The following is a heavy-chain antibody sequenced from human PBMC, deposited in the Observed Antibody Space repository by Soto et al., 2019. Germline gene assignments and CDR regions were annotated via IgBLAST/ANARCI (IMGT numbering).Heavy chain of an antibody. D-gene: IGHD5-12*01. Sequence: QVQLVQSGAEVRKPGASVTVSCRSSGDSFNDYYIHWVRQAPGQGFEWMGWINPNGGVTKYAQKFQCWVSMTRDTSIRTVYMQLSRLRSDDTAVYYCARESGGATATLDYYYFYMDVWGTGTTVTVSS. V-gene: IGHV1-2*04. J-gene: IGHJ6*03. CDR1: GDSFNDYY. CDR3: ARESGGATATLDYYYFYMDV. CDR2: INPNGGVT.